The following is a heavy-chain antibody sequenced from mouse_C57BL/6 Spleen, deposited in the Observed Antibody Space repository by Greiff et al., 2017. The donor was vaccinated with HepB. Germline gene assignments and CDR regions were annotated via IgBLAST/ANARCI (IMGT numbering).Heavy chain of an antibody. V-gene: IGHV1-82*01. D-gene: IGHD2-1*01. Sequence: VQLQQSGPELVKPGASVKISCKASGYAFSSSWMNWVKQRPGKGLEWIGRIYPGDGDTNYNGKFKGKATLTADKSSSTAYMQLSSLTSEDSAVYFCAREGIYYGNCYWYFDVWGTGTTVTVSS. CDR2: IYPGDGDT. J-gene: IGHJ1*03. CDR1: GYAFSSSW. CDR3: AREGIYYGNCYWYFDV.